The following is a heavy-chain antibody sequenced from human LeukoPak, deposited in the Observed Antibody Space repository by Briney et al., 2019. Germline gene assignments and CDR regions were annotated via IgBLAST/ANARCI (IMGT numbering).Heavy chain of an antibody. V-gene: IGHV4-4*07. D-gene: IGHD1-26*01. Sequence: PSETLSLTCTVSGGSISSYYWSWIRQPAGKGLEWIGRIYASGSTNYNPSLKSRVTMSVDTSKNQLSLKLTSVTAADTAVYYCARGYGAAYSGSYYFDYWGQGTLVTVSS. J-gene: IGHJ4*02. CDR2: IYASGST. CDR3: ARGYGAAYSGSYYFDY. CDR1: GGSISSYY.